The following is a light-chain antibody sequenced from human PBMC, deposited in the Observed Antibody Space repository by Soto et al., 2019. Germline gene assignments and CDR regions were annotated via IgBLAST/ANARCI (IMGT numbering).Light chain of an antibody. J-gene: IGLJ2*01. CDR1: SSDVGGYNF. V-gene: IGLV2-14*01. CDR3: SSYTISSTLYVL. Sequence: QSVLTQPASVSGSPGQSITISCTGTSSDVGGYNFVSWYQQHPGKAPKLMIYEVSNRPSGVSNRFSGSKSGNTASLTISGLQAEDEADYYCSSYTISSTLYVLFGGGTKLTVL. CDR2: EVS.